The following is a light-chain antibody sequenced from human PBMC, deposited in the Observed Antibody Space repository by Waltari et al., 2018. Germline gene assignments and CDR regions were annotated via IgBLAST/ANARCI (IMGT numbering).Light chain of an antibody. J-gene: IGLJ2*01. V-gene: IGLV4-69*01. Sequence: QVVLTQSPSASASLGASVKLTCTLNSGHTTYAIAWYQQQPQKGPRFVLKITSDGTDIRGDGIPDRFSGSRSGAERYLTISSLKSEDEADYFCQTWITGSRIFGRGTRLTVL. CDR3: QTWITGSRI. CDR2: ITSDGTD. CDR1: SGHTTYA.